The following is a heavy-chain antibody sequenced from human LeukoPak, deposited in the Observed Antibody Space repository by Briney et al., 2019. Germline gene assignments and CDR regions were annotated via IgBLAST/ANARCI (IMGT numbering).Heavy chain of an antibody. J-gene: IGHJ6*03. D-gene: IGHD3-3*01. Sequence: GSLELFWAASGFPFKSYAMEGGRQAPGKGLEGVGVISYDGSNKYYADSVKGRSTISRDNSKNTLYLQMNSLRAEDTAVYYCARGVYDFWSGPPDYMDVWGKGTTVTVSS. CDR3: ARGVYDFWSGPPDYMDV. CDR2: ISYDGSNK. V-gene: IGHV3-30-3*01. CDR1: GFPFKSYA.